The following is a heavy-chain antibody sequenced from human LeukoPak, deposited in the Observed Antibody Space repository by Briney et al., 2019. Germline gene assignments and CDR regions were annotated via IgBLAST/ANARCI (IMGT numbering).Heavy chain of an antibody. V-gene: IGHV1-24*01. CDR2: FDPEDGET. D-gene: IGHD5-24*01. CDR1: GYTLTELS. CDR3: ARDYLRWPNRLRDFIYYYYMDV. Sequence: ASVKVSCKVSGYTLTELSMHWVRQAPGQGLEWMGGFDPEDGETIYAQKFKGRVTMTRDTSISTAYMELSRLRYDDTAVYYCARDYLRWPNRLRDFIYYYYMDVWGKGTPVTVS. J-gene: IGHJ6*03.